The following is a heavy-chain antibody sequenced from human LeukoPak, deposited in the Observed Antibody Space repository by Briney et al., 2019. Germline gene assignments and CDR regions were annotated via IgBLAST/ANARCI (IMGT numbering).Heavy chain of an antibody. CDR1: GGSISSYY. V-gene: IGHV4-4*09. J-gene: IGHJ5*02. D-gene: IGHD2-2*01. CDR3: ARQGCSGTSCQTGARWFDP. Sequence: SETLSLTCTVSGGSISSYYWSWIRQPPGKGLEWIGYIYTSGSTNYNPSLKSRVTISVDTSKNQFSLKLSSVTAADTAVYYCARQGCSGTSCQTGARWFDPWGQGTLVTVSS. CDR2: IYTSGST.